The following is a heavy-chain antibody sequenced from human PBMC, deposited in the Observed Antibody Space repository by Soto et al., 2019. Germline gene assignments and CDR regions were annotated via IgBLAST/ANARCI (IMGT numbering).Heavy chain of an antibody. CDR1: GVTVSSNY. Sequence: PGGSLRLCCAASGVTVSSNYMSWVRQAPGKGLEWVSVIYSGGSTYYADSLKGRFTISRDNSKNTLYLQMNSLRVEDTAVYYCARVGPPPYYYGMDVWGQGTTVTVSS. J-gene: IGHJ6*02. CDR3: ARVGPPPYYYGMDV. V-gene: IGHV3-66*01. CDR2: IYSGGST.